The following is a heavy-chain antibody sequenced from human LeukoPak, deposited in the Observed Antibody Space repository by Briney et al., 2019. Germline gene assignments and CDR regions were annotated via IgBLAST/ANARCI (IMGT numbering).Heavy chain of an antibody. CDR3: ARVLADDYGDFIDY. D-gene: IGHD4-17*01. CDR2: IYTSGST. J-gene: IGHJ4*02. Sequence: SQTLSLTCTVSGDSISSGSYYWSWIRQPAGRGLEWIGRIYTSGSTNYNPSLKSRVTISVDTSKNQFSLKLSSVTAADTAVYYCARVLADDYGDFIDYWGQGTLVTVSS. V-gene: IGHV4-61*02. CDR1: GDSISSGSYY.